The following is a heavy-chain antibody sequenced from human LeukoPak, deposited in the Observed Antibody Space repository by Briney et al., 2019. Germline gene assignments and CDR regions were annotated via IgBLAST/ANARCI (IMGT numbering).Heavy chain of an antibody. Sequence: GGSLRLSCAASGFTFSSYWMYWVRQAPGKGLVWVSRINTDGKTTNYADSVKGRFTISRDNAKNTLYLQMNSRRAQDTAVYYCARDITLTRGGRSDYWGQGTLVTVSA. CDR1: GFTFSSYW. D-gene: IGHD3-10*01. CDR2: INTDGKTT. CDR3: ARDITLTRGGRSDY. J-gene: IGHJ4*02. V-gene: IGHV3-74*01.